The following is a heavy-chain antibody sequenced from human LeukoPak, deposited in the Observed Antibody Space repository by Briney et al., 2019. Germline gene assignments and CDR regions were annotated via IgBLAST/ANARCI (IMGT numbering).Heavy chain of an antibody. J-gene: IGHJ4*02. V-gene: IGHV3-21*01. CDR2: ISSSSSYI. CDR3: ARERTGTTSFDY. D-gene: IGHD1-7*01. Sequence: GSLRLSCAASGFTFSSYSMKLVRQAPGKGLEWVSSISSSSSYIYYADSVKGRFTISRDNAKNSLYLQMNSLRAEDRAVYYCARERTGTTSFDYWGQGTLVTVSS. CDR1: GFTFSSYS.